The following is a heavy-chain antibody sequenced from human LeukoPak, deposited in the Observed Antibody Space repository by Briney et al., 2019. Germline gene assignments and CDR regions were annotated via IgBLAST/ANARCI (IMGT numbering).Heavy chain of an antibody. D-gene: IGHD6-13*01. J-gene: IGHJ4*02. CDR1: GYTFTGYY. V-gene: IGHV1-2*02. CDR2: IKHNSGGT. Sequence: EASVKVSCKASGYTFTGYYMHWVRQAPRQGLEWMGWIKHNSGGTNYAQKFQGRGTMTRDTSISTAYMELSRLRSDDTAVYYCAMDAAGSGHSNDWGQGTLVTVSS. CDR3: AMDAAGSGHSND.